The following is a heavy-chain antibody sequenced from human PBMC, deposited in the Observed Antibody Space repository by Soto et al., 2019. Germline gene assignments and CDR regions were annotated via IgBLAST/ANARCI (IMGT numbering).Heavy chain of an antibody. CDR2: INHSGST. J-gene: IGHJ6*02. D-gene: IGHD2-21*02. CDR3: ARGRVVVVTAIYYYYYGMDV. CDR1: GGSFSGYY. Sequence: GSLRLSCAVYGGSFSGYYWSWIRQPPGKGLEWIGEINHSGSTNYNPSLKSRVTISVDTSKNQFSLKLSFVTAADTAVYYCARGRVVVVTAIYYYYYGMDVLGQGTTVTVSS. V-gene: IGHV4-34*01.